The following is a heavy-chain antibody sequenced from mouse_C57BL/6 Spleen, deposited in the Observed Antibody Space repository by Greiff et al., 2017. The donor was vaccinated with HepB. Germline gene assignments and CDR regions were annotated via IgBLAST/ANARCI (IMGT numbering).Heavy chain of an antibody. V-gene: IGHV1-62-2*01. Sequence: QVQLQQSGAELVKPGASVKLSCKASGYTFTEYTIHWVKQRSGQGLEWIGWFYPGSGSIKYNEKFKDKATLTADKSSSTVYMELSRLTSEDSAVYFCARHPPYYGSSYVDYFDYWGQGTTLTVSS. CDR2: FYPGSGSI. J-gene: IGHJ2*01. CDR3: ARHPPYYGSSYVDYFDY. CDR1: GYTFTEYT. D-gene: IGHD1-1*01.